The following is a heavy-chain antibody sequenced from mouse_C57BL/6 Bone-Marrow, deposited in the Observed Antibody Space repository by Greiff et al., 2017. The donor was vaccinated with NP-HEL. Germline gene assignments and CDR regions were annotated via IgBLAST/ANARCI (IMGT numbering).Heavy chain of an antibody. CDR3: AREGGYDGYYGWYFDV. J-gene: IGHJ1*03. D-gene: IGHD2-3*01. Sequence: DVQLVESGGGLVKPGGSLKLSCAASGFTFSSYAMSWVRQTPEKRLEWVATISDGGSYTYYPDNVKGRFTISRDNAKNNLYLQMSHLKSEDTAMYYCAREGGYDGYYGWYFDVWGTGTTVTVSS. CDR1: GFTFSSYA. V-gene: IGHV5-4*01. CDR2: ISDGGSYT.